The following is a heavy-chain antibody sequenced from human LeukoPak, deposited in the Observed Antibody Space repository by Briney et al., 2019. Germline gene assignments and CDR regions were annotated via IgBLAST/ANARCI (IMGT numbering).Heavy chain of an antibody. D-gene: IGHD5-18*01. V-gene: IGHV3-23*01. J-gene: IGHJ4*02. Sequence: GGSLRLSCAASGFTFSNYAMSWARQAPGKGLEWVSAISGSGGSTYYADSVKGRFTISRDNSKNTLYLKMNSLRAEDTAVYYCTKGTIWLPFDYWGQGTLVTVSS. CDR2: ISGSGGST. CDR1: GFTFSNYA. CDR3: TKGTIWLPFDY.